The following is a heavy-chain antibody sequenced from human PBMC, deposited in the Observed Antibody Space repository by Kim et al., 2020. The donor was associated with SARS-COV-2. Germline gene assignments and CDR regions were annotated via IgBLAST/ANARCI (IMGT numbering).Heavy chain of an antibody. V-gene: IGHV1-8*01. CDR2: MNPNSGNT. D-gene: IGHD3-22*01. J-gene: IGHJ3*02. CDR1: GYTFTSYD. CDR3: ARGGYYDSSGYYRLTDAFDI. Sequence: ASVKVSCKASGYTFTSYDINWVRQATGQGLEWMGWMNPNSGNTGYAQKFQGRVTMTRNTSISTAYMELSSLRSEDTAVYYCARGGYYDSSGYYRLTDAFDIWGQGTMVTVSS.